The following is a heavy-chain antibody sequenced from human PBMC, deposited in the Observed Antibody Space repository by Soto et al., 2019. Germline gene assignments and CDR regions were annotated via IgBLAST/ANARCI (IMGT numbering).Heavy chain of an antibody. Sequence: VKVSCKASGYTFTGYYMHWVRQAPGQGLEWMGWINPNSGGTNYAQKFQGWVTMTRDTSISTAYMELSRLRSDDTAVYYCARLGYCISTSCYDAFEIWGQGTMVTVSS. J-gene: IGHJ3*02. CDR2: INPNSGGT. CDR1: GYTFTGYY. CDR3: ARLGYCISTSCYDAFEI. V-gene: IGHV1-2*04. D-gene: IGHD2-2*01.